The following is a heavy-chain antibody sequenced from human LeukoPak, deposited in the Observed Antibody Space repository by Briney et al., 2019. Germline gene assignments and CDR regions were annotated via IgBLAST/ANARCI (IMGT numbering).Heavy chain of an antibody. V-gene: IGHV1-46*01. D-gene: IGHD7-27*01. J-gene: IGHJ5*02. CDR2: INPSDSST. CDR1: GYSFTSYY. CDR3: ARGGVAKLGPLDL. Sequence: GASVKVSCKASGYSFTSYYMYWVRQAPGQGLEWMGIINPSDSSTSYAQKFQGRVTMTRDTSTSTVYMELSSLRSEDTAVYYCARGGVAKLGPLDLWGQGTLVTVSS.